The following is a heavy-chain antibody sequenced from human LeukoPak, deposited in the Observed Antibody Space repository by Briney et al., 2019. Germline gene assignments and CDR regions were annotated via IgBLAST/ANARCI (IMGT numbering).Heavy chain of an antibody. Sequence: PSETLSLTCAVYGGSFSGYYWSWIRQPPGKGLEWIGEINHRGRTNYNPSLKSRVTISVDTSKNQFSLKLSSVTAADTAVYYCARGRLYYYDSSGYYVKSRALYYFDYWGQGTLVTVSS. V-gene: IGHV4-34*01. CDR1: GGSFSGYY. CDR3: ARGRLYYYDSSGYYVKSRALYYFDY. CDR2: INHRGRT. J-gene: IGHJ4*02. D-gene: IGHD3-22*01.